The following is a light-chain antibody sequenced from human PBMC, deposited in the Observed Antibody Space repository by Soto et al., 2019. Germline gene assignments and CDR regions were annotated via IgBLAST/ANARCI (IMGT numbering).Light chain of an antibody. Sequence: DIQMTQSPSSLSASVGDRVTITCRASQSISSYLNWYQQKPGKAPKLLIYAASSLQSGVPSRFSGSGSGTDFTLTISSLQPEDFATYYCKKRDSTPLTFGGATKVDI. J-gene: IGKJ4*01. CDR1: QSISSY. V-gene: IGKV1-39*01. CDR3: KKRDSTPLT. CDR2: AAS.